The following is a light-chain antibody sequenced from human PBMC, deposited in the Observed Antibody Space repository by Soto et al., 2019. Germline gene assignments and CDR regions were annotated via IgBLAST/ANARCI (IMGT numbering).Light chain of an antibody. V-gene: IGKV1-39*01. J-gene: IGKJ2*01. Sequence: DIQMTQSPSSLSASVGDRVTITCRASQSISNYLNWYQQKPGKAPKFLIYAASSLQSGVPSRFSGSGSGTDFTLTISSLQPEDFATYYCQQSDSTSYTFGQGTKLEIK. CDR2: AAS. CDR1: QSISNY. CDR3: QQSDSTSYT.